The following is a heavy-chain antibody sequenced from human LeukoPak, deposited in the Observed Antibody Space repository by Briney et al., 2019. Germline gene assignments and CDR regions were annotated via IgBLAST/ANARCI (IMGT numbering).Heavy chain of an antibody. Sequence: ASVKVSCRASGYTFTSYDINWVRQAPGQGLEWMGWMNPNNGKTGYARKFQGRITVTRNPSISTAYMELSSLRSEDTAVYYCARGGVCSGGSCYLVYWGQGTLVTVSS. J-gene: IGHJ4*02. D-gene: IGHD2-15*01. CDR1: GYTFTSYD. CDR3: ARGGVCSGGSCYLVY. CDR2: MNPNNGKT. V-gene: IGHV1-8*01.